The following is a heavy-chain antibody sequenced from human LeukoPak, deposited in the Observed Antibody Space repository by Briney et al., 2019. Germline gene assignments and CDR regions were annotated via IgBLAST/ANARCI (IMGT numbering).Heavy chain of an antibody. V-gene: IGHV3-23*01. CDR1: GFIFSSYA. J-gene: IGHJ3*02. CDR3: AKDTAGELGFDI. CDR2: ISGSGGGT. D-gene: IGHD1-26*01. Sequence: PGGSLRLSCAASGFIFSSYAMSWVRQPPGRGLDGVSGISGSGGGTYYADSVKGRFTISSDNSKSTLYLQMNSLRAEDTAVYYCAKDTAGELGFDIWGQGTMVTVSS.